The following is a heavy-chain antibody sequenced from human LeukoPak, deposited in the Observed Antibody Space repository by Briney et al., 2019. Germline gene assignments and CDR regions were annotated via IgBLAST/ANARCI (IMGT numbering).Heavy chain of an antibody. D-gene: IGHD2-2*01. J-gene: IGHJ4*02. CDR3: ARRYCSSTSCYLDY. CDR2: IYYTGST. Sequence: PSETLSLTCAVYGGSFSGYYWSWIRQPPGKGLEWIGYIYYTGSTNYNPSLKSRVTISVDTSKNQFSLKLSSVTAADTAVYYRARRYCSSTSCYLDYWGQGTLVTVSS. CDR1: GGSFSGYY. V-gene: IGHV4-59*01.